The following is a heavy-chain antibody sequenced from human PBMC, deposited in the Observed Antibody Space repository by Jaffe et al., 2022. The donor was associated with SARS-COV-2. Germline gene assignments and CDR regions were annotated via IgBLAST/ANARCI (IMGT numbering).Heavy chain of an antibody. CDR1: GFSLSTSGVG. J-gene: IGHJ6*03. CDR3: AHLSSLYSSSERTISEYYYYYMDV. V-gene: IGHV2-5*02. D-gene: IGHD6-13*01. Sequence: QITLKESGPTLVKPTQTLTLTCTFSGFSLSTSGVGVGWIRQPPGKALEWLALIYWDDDKRYSPSLKSRLTITKDTSKNQVVLTMTNMDPVDTATYYCAHLSSLYSSSERTISEYYYYYMDVWGKGTTVTVSS. CDR2: IYWDDDK.